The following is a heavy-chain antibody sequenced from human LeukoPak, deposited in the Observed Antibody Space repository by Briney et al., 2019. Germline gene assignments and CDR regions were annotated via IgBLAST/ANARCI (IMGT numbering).Heavy chain of an antibody. CDR1: GGSFSGYY. CDR3: ARTISCSSTSCYWYYYYMDV. V-gene: IGHV4-34*01. CDR2: INHSGST. D-gene: IGHD2-2*01. J-gene: IGHJ6*03. Sequence: NPSETLSLTGAVYGGSFSGYYWSWIRQPPGKGLEWIGEINHSGSTNYNPSLKSRVTISVDTSKNQFSLKLSSVTAADTAVYYCARTISCSSTSCYWYYYYMDVWGKGTTVTVSS.